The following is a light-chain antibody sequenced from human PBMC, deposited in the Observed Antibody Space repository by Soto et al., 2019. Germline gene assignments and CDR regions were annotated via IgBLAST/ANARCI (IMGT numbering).Light chain of an antibody. CDR2: DAA. J-gene: IGKJ3*01. V-gene: IGKV1-39*01. CDR3: KQISSAPFP. CDR1: QNINSY. Sequence: DIQMTQNPYSLSASVGDRVTIACRASQNINSYLNWYQQKPGKAPKLLIFDAASLQNGVPSRFSGGGSRPDSPPPITSQKLEDFAPSSCKQISSAPFPFGPG.